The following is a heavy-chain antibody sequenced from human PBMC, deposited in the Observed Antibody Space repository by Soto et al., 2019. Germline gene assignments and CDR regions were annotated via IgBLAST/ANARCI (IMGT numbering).Heavy chain of an antibody. CDR1: GYTFTSYA. D-gene: IGHD2-8*01. J-gene: IGHJ6*02. Sequence: GASVKVSCKASGYTFTSYAIHWVRQAPGQGLEWLGRINPKSGGTSTAQKFQGWVTMTTDTSISTASMELTRLTSDDTAIYYCARGDSTDCSNGVCSFFYNHDMDVWGQGTTVTVSS. V-gene: IGHV1-2*04. CDR3: ARGDSTDCSNGVCSFFYNHDMDV. CDR2: INPKSGGT.